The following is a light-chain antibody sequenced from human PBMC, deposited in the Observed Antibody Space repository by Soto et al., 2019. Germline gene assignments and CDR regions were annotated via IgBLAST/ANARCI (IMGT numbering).Light chain of an antibody. J-gene: IGKJ2*01. CDR2: QAS. V-gene: IGKV1-5*03. CDR3: LQYNFYPYT. CDR1: EDISRW. Sequence: DIQLTQSPSTLSASVGYRVTITCRASEDISRWLAWYQHKPGKAPKLLIYQASNLESGVPSRFTGSGSETEFTLTISGLQPDDFASYCCLQYNFYPYTFGQGTKLEIK.